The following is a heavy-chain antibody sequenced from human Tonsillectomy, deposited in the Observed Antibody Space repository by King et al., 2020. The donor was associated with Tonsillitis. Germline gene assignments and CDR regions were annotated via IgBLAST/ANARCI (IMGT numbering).Heavy chain of an antibody. CDR2: IHYSGRT. D-gene: IGHD3-10*01. V-gene: IGHV4-59*03. Sequence: LQLQESGPGLVKPSETLSLTCTVSGGSISSYYWSWIRQPPGKGLEWIGYIHYSGRTNYNPSLKSRVTISVDTSKNQFSLKLSSVTAADTAVYYCHGSGSYGPFDYWGQGTLVTVSS. J-gene: IGHJ4*02. CDR3: HGSGSYGPFDY. CDR1: GGSISSYY.